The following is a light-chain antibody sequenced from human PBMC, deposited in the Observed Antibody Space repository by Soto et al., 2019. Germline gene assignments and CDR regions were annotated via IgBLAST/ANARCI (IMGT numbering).Light chain of an antibody. CDR1: SGSIASNY. CDR2: EDN. J-gene: IGLJ2*01. Sequence: NFMLTQPHSVSESPGKTVTISCTRSSGSIASNYVQWFQQRPGSVPTIVIYEDNQRPSGVPDRFSGSIDSSSNSASLTISGLRTEDEADYYCQSYESSIYVVFGGGTKLTVL. CDR3: QSYESSIYVV. V-gene: IGLV6-57*03.